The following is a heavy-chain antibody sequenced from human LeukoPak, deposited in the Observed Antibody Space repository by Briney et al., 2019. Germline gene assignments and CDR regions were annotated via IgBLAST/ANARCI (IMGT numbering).Heavy chain of an antibody. J-gene: IGHJ6*02. Sequence: GGSLRLSCAASGFTFSSYAMHWVRQAPGKGLEWVAVISYDGSDKYYADSVKGRFTISRDNSKNTLYLQMNSLRVEDTAVFYCAQGGSEIYYYYHGMDVWGQGTTVTVSS. CDR1: GFTFSSYA. CDR2: ISYDGSDK. V-gene: IGHV3-30*04. CDR3: AQGGSEIYYYYHGMDV. D-gene: IGHD3-10*01.